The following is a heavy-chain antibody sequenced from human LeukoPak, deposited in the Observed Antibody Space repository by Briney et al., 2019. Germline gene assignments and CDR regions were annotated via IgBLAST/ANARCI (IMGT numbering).Heavy chain of an antibody. CDR3: AKSHYSDSSGYVDY. D-gene: IGHD3-22*01. V-gene: IGHV3-23*01. CDR1: GFTFRSYA. Sequence: PGGSLRLSCSASGFTFRSYAMSWVRQAPGKGLECVPAISGSGSTYYEDCVKGRFTISRDNSKNTLYIQMNSLRAEDTAVYYCAKSHYSDSSGYVDYWGQGTLVTVSS. J-gene: IGHJ4*02. CDR2: ISGSGST.